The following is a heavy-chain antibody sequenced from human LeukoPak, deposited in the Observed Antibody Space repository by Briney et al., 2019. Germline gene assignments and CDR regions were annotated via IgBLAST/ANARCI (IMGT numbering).Heavy chain of an antibody. CDR3: ARHVPSDLRIVVVTSDWYFDL. CDR2: LYYSGST. CDR1: GGSISSRRYY. D-gene: IGHD2-21*02. J-gene: IGHJ2*01. V-gene: IGHV4-39*01. Sequence: PLGTLSLTCTVSGGSISSRRYYWGWIRHPPGKGLEWIGSLYYSGSTYYNTSLKSRVIMSVDPSKNQFSLRLSSVTAPDPAVYYCARHVPSDLRIVVVTSDWYFDLWGRGTLVTVSS.